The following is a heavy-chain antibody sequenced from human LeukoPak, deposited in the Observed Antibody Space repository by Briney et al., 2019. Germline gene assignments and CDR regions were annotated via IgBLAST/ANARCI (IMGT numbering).Heavy chain of an antibody. CDR2: IYHSGST. V-gene: IGHV4-39*07. D-gene: IGHD3-22*01. CDR3: ARASEDYYDSSGFIDY. J-gene: IGHJ4*02. CDR1: GGSISSSSNY. Sequence: SETLSLTCTVSGGSISSSSNYWGWIRQPPGKGLEWIGSIYHSGSTYYNPSLKSRVTISVDTSKNQFSLKLSSVTAADTAVYYCARASEDYYDSSGFIDYWGQGTLVTVSS.